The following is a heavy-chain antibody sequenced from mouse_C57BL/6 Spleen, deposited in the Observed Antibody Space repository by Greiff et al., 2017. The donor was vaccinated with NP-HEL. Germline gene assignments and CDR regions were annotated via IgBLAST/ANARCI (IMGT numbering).Heavy chain of an antibody. CDR3: TRLFVTTVVANWYFDV. CDR2: IDPNSGGT. V-gene: IGHV1-62-3*01. Sequence: VQLQQPGAELVKPGASVKLSCKASGYTFTSYWMHWVKQRPGRGLEWIGRIDPNSGGTKYNEKFKGKAILTADKSSSTAYMELRSLTSEDSAVYYCTRLFVTTVVANWYFDVWGTGTTVTVSS. D-gene: IGHD1-1*01. CDR1: GYTFTSYW. J-gene: IGHJ1*03.